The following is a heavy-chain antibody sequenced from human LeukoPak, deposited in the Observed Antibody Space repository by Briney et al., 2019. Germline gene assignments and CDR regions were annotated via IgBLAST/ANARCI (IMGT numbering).Heavy chain of an antibody. CDR2: ISAYNGNT. J-gene: IGHJ3*02. D-gene: IGHD3-22*01. CDR1: GYTFTSYG. V-gene: IGHV1-18*01. CDR3: ARGSLYYDTSGAFDI. Sequence: ASVKVSCKASGYTFTSYGISWVRQAPGQGLEWMGWISAYNGNTNYAQKLQGRVTMTTDTSTSTAYMELRSLRSDDTAVYYCARGSLYYDTSGAFDIWAKGQWSPSLQ.